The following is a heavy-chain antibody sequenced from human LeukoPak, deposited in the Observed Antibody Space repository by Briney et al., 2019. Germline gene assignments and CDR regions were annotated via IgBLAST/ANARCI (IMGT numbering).Heavy chain of an antibody. CDR3: AKDPGYYGSDVGY. Sequence: GGPLRLSCAASGFTFSSYTINWVRQAPGKGLEWVSAISGSGGSTYYADSVKGRFTISRGNSKNTLYLQMNSLRAEDTAVYYCAKDPGYYGSDVGYWGQGTLVTVSS. J-gene: IGHJ4*02. CDR2: ISGSGGST. CDR1: GFTFSSYT. D-gene: IGHD3-10*01. V-gene: IGHV3-23*01.